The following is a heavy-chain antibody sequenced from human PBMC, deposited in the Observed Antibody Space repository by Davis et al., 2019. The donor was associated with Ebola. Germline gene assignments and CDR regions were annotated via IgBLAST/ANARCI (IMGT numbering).Heavy chain of an antibody. J-gene: IGHJ4*02. Sequence: PGGSLRLSCAASGFTFSNYWMSWVRQAPGKGLEWVANIKQDGSEKYYVDSVKGRFTISRDNSKNTLYLQMNSLRTEDTAFYYCAKDLIGYCSTAGCSYSDYWGRGTRVTGSS. D-gene: IGHD2-2*01. CDR3: AKDLIGYCSTAGCSYSDY. V-gene: IGHV3-7*01. CDR1: GFTFSNYW. CDR2: IKQDGSEK.